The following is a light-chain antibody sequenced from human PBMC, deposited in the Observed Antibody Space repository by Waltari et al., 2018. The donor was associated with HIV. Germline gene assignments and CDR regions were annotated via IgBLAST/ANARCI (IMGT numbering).Light chain of an antibody. J-gene: IGLJ3*02. V-gene: IGLV8-61*01. CDR2: RTN. Sequence: QPVVTQEQSFSVSPGGTVTPTCGLSSGSDSTSYYPRGDQQTPGQAPSPPIYRTNPRSAGVPDRFSGSILGNKAALTITGAQADDESDYYCVRYMGSGIWVFGGGTKLTVL. CDR3: VRYMGSGIWV. CDR1: SGSDSTSYY.